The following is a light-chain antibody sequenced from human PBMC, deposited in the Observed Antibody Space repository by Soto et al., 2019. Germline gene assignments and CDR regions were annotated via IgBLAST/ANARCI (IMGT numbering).Light chain of an antibody. J-gene: IGKJ1*01. V-gene: IGKV3-20*01. CDR3: QQHGSGPWT. Sequence: EIVLTQSPDTLSLSPGERATLSCRASQSVSSSNLAWYQHKPGQAPRLLIYVASRRVTGIPDRFSGSGSGTEFTLTITRLEPEDFAVYYCQQHGSGPWTFGQGTKVEIK. CDR1: QSVSSSN. CDR2: VAS.